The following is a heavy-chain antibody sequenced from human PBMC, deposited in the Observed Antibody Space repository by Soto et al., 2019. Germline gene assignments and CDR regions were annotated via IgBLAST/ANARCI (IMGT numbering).Heavy chain of an antibody. J-gene: IGHJ3*02. V-gene: IGHV3-7*03. D-gene: IGHD7-27*01. CDR1: AFIFTNNW. CDR3: ARSLLGPMAFDM. CDR2: INHDGSET. Sequence: PGRSLRLSCAASAFIFTNNWMTWVRQAPGKGLEWVANINHDGSETYYLDSVKGRFAISRDNAKNSLFLQMNSLRDADTATYYGARSLLGPMAFDMWGHGTLVTVSS.